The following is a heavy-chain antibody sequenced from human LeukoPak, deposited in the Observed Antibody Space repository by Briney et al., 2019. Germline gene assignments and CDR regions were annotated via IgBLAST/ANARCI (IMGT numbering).Heavy chain of an antibody. D-gene: IGHD6-19*01. J-gene: IGHJ4*02. Sequence: ETLSLTCTVSGGSISSYYWRWIRPPPGKGLAWIGYIYYSGNTNYNPSLKSRVTISVDTSKNQFSLKLSSVTAADTAVYYCARSYSSGWYVGYWGQGTLVTVSS. CDR2: IYYSGNT. V-gene: IGHV4-59*01. CDR1: GGSISSYY. CDR3: ARSYSSGWYVGY.